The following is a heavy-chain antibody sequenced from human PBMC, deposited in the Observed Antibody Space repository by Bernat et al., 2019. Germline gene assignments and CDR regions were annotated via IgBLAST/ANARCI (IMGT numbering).Heavy chain of an antibody. CDR1: GFTFSLYA. V-gene: IGHV3-30-3*01. J-gene: IGHJ4*02. CDR2: ISSDGSNK. CDR3: ARDPPEWELPVDY. D-gene: IGHD1-26*01. Sequence: QVQLVESGGGVVQPGRSLRVSCAASGFTFSLYAMHWVRQTPGKGLEWVAVISSDGSNKYYAGSVKGRFTISRDNSKNTLYLQMNSLRAEDTAVYYCARDPPEWELPVDYWGQGALVTVSS.